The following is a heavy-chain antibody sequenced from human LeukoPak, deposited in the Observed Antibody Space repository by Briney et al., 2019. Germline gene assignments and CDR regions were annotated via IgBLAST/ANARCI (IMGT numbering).Heavy chain of an antibody. J-gene: IGHJ3*01. CDR3: AINYYHSSGYYDSDTFDP. V-gene: IGHV1-2*02. CDR1: GYSFTSYY. Sequence: GSVKLSCKASGYSFTSYYLHWVRQAPGQGLEWMGWIKPNSGGTNYAQNFQGSFTMTRDTSITTAYMELTRLRSDDTAVYYCAINYYHSSGYYDSDTFDPWGPGKMVTASA. CDR2: IKPNSGGT. D-gene: IGHD3-22*01.